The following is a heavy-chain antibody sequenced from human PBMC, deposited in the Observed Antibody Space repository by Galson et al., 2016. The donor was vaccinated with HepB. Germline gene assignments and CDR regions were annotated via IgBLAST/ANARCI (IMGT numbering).Heavy chain of an antibody. CDR3: VKGPGMAVAKYYFDY. J-gene: IGHJ4*02. D-gene: IGHD6-19*01. V-gene: IGHV3-9*01. Sequence: SLRLSCAASGFSFDDHAMRWVRQAPGKGLEWVSGISWNSDYIGYADSVKGRFTISRDSAQNSLHLQMNSLRPEDTALYYCVKGPGMAVAKYYFDYWGQGTLVTVSS. CDR2: ISWNSDYI. CDR1: GFSFDDHA.